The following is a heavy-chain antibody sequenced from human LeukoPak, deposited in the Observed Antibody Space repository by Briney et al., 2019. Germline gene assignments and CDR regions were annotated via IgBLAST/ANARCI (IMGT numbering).Heavy chain of an antibody. CDR1: GFTFSSCG. CDR2: IWYDGTHK. V-gene: IGHV3-33*06. J-gene: IGHJ4*02. D-gene: IGHD5-24*01. CDR3: VKDRGDGYRGFDY. Sequence: PGGSLRLSCAASGFTFSSCGFHWVRQAPGKGLEWVGVIWYDGTHKYYADSVKGRLTISRDNSKNTVYLQMNSLRAEDTAVYYCVKDRGDGYRGFDYWGQGTLVTVSS.